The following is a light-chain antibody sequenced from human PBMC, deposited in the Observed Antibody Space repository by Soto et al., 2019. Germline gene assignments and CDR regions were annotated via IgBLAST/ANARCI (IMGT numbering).Light chain of an antibody. CDR2: EAS. CDR1: QSISSW. J-gene: IGKJ1*01. V-gene: IGKV1-5*03. Sequence: DIQMTQSPSTLSASVGDRVTITCRASQSISSWLAWYQQKPGKATKLLIYEASNLESGVPSRFSGSRSGTEFTLTISSLQADYFATYYRQQSKNYPWTFGQGTKVDIK. CDR3: QQSKNYPWT.